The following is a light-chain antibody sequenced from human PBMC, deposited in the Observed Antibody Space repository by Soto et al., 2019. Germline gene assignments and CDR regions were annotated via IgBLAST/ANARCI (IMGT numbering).Light chain of an antibody. CDR3: QQYATDPLT. J-gene: IGKJ4*01. CDR2: GAS. V-gene: IGKV3D-15*01. Sequence: DIVMTQSPATLSVAPGERVTFSCRASQGVSSKLAWYQHKPGQAPRLLISGASNRATGIPERFSGSGSGTDFTLTISRLEPEDFVAYYCQQYATDPLTFGGGTKVDIK. CDR1: QGVSSK.